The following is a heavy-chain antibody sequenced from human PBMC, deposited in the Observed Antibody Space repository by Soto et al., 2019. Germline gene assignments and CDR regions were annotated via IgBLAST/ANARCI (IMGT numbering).Heavy chain of an antibody. D-gene: IGHD3-22*01. Sequence: GESLTLACLPSTLTFSCHSMSCVRLPPGGWLEWVSAIIGSGDRTSYTNSMKGRFIISRHNSKNTMYLQMNSLRAEDTAVYYYAKAYYYVSSVSFDYWGQGTLVTVSS. V-gene: IGHV3-23*01. CDR2: IIGSGDRT. CDR1: TLTFSCHS. CDR3: AKAYYYVSSVSFDY. J-gene: IGHJ4*02.